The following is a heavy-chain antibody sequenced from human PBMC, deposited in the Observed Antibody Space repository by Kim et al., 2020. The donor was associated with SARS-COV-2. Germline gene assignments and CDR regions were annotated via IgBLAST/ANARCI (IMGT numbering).Heavy chain of an antibody. Sequence: SGSTNYNPSLKSRVTISVDTSKNQFSLKLSSVTAADTAVYYCASGQWLDYWGQGTLVTVSS. V-gene: IGHV4-34*01. CDR2: SGST. CDR3: ASGQWLDY. D-gene: IGHD6-19*01. J-gene: IGHJ4*02.